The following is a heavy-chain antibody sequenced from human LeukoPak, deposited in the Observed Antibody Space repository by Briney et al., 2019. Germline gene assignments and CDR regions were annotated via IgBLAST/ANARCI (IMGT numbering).Heavy chain of an antibody. CDR2: ISGSSSYI. CDR1: GFTFSTYI. Sequence: GGSLRLSCAASGFTFSTYIMNWVRQAPGKGLEWVLSISGSSSYIYYADSVKGRFTISRDNAKNSLYLQMNSLRAEDTAVYYCARSYYDSSGYSPPGYWGQGTLVTVSS. CDR3: ARSYYDSSGYSPPGY. J-gene: IGHJ4*02. V-gene: IGHV3-21*01. D-gene: IGHD3-22*01.